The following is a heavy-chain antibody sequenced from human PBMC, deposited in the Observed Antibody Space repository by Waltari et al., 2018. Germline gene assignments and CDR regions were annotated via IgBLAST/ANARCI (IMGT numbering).Heavy chain of an antibody. D-gene: IGHD2-15*01. Sequence: EVQLLESGGGLVQPGGSLRLSCLVSGVTFSSHAMSWVRQAPGKGLEWVSTITGEGGRTYYADSVKGRFTISRDNSKHTLYLQMNSLRAEDTALYSCAKHSAAGWFDPWGQGTLVTVSS. CDR2: ITGEGGRT. CDR1: GVTFSSHA. V-gene: IGHV3-23*01. CDR3: AKHSAAGWFDP. J-gene: IGHJ5*02.